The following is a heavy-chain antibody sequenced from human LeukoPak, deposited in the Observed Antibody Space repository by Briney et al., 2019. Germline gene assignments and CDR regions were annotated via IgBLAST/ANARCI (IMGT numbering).Heavy chain of an antibody. CDR3: ARRMAVAARSLGYYYGMDV. D-gene: IGHD6-19*01. Sequence: SVKVSCTASGGTFSSYAISWVRQAPGQGLEWMGGIIPIFGTANYAQKFQGRVTITADESTSTAYMELSSLRSEDTAVYYCARRMAVAARSLGYYYGMDVWGQGTTVTVSS. CDR1: GGTFSSYA. V-gene: IGHV1-69*01. CDR2: IIPIFGTA. J-gene: IGHJ6*02.